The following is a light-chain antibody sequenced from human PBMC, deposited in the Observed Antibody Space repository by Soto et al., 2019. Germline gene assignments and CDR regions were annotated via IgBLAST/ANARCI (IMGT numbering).Light chain of an antibody. Sequence: EIVLTQSPGTLSLSPGERATLSCRASQSVSSYLAWYQQKPGQAPRLLIYGASSRATGIPDRFSGSGSGTAFPLTISRLEPQDFAVYYFQHYGSSSTTFGQGTKV. J-gene: IGKJ1*01. CDR2: GAS. V-gene: IGKV3-20*01. CDR1: QSVSSY. CDR3: QHYGSSSTT.